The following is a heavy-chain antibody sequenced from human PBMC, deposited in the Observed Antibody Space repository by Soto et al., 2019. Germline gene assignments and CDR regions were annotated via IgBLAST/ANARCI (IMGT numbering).Heavy chain of an antibody. D-gene: IGHD3-10*01. CDR3: AKVRRFGELRSLY. V-gene: IGHV3-23*01. CDR1: GFTFSSYA. CDR2: IGVSGDTT. J-gene: IGHJ4*02. Sequence: EVHLLESGGGLVQPGGSLRLSCAASGFTFSSYAMSWVRPAPGKGLEWVSAIGVSGDTTYYADSVKGRFTISRDNSKNTLYLQMGSLRAEETAVYYCAKVRRFGELRSLYWGQGTLVTVSS.